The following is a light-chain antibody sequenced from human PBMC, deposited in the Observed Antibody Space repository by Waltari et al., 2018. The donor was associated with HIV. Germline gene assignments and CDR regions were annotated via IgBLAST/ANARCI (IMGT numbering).Light chain of an antibody. CDR2: EGS. CDR1: NSAVGSYNL. Sequence: QSALTQPASVSGSPGQSITISCTGTNSAVGSYNLVSWYQQHPGKAPKLMIYEGSKRPSGVSNRFSGSKYGNTASLTISGLQAEDEADYYCCSYAGSNTFVFGTGTKVTVL. V-gene: IGLV2-23*03. J-gene: IGLJ1*01. CDR3: CSYAGSNTFV.